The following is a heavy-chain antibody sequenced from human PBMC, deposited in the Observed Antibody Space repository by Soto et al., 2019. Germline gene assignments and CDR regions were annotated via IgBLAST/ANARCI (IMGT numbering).Heavy chain of an antibody. Sequence: ASVKVSCKASGYTFTGYYMHWVRQAPGQGLEWMGWINPNSGGTNYAQKFQGWVTMTRDTSISTAYMELSRLRSDDTAVYYCARGPTSYGSGSYYNEGVRGMYGNFDYWGQGTLVTVSS. D-gene: IGHD3-10*01. J-gene: IGHJ4*02. CDR1: GYTFTGYY. CDR3: ARGPTSYGSGSYYNEGVRGMYGNFDY. V-gene: IGHV1-2*04. CDR2: INPNSGGT.